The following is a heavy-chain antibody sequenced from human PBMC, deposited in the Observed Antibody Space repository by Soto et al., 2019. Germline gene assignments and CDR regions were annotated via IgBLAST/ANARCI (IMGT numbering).Heavy chain of an antibody. CDR1: GYTFTSYD. J-gene: IGHJ4*02. D-gene: IGHD6-19*01. CDR2: MNPNSGNT. Sequence: ASVKVSCTASGYTFTSYDISWVRQATGQGLEWMGWMNPNSGNTGYAQKFQGRVTMTRNTSISTAYMELSSLRSEDTAVYYCARERTVAGNDYWGQGTLVTVSS. V-gene: IGHV1-8*01. CDR3: ARERTVAGNDY.